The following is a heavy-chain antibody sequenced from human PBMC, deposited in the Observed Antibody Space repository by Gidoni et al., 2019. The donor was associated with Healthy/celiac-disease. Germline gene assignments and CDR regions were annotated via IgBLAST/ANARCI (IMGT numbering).Heavy chain of an antibody. V-gene: IGHV4-34*01. CDR3: ARGARYCSSTSCYAGDFDY. CDR2: INHSGRT. D-gene: IGHD2-2*01. J-gene: IGHJ4*02. Sequence: QVQLQQWGAGLLKPSETLSLTCAVHGGSFSGYYWSWIRQPPGKGLEWIGEINHSGRTNYNPSLKSRVTISVDTSKNQFSLKLSSVTAADTAVYYCARGARYCSSTSCYAGDFDYWGQGTLVTVSS. CDR1: GGSFSGYY.